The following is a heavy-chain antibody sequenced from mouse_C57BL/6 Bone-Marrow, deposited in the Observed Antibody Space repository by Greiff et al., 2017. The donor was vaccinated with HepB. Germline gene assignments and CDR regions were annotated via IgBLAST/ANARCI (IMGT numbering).Heavy chain of an antibody. CDR1: GYTFTSYD. D-gene: IGHD2-4*01. J-gene: IGHJ3*01. Sequence: VQLQQSGPELVKPGASVKLSCKASGYTFTSYDINWVKQRPGQGLEWIGWLYPRDGSTKYNEKFKGKATLTVDTSSSTAYMELHSLTSEDSSVYFCARRGYDYGAWFAYWGQGTLVTVSA. CDR3: ARRGYDYGAWFAY. V-gene: IGHV1-85*01. CDR2: LYPRDGST.